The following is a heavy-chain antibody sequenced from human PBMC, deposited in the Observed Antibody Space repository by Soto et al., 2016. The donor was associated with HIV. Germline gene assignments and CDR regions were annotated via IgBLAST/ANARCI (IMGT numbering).Heavy chain of an antibody. J-gene: IGHJ4*02. CDR1: GFTVSSNY. D-gene: IGHD3-22*01. CDR2: IYSGGST. Sequence: EVQLVESGGGLVQPGGSLRLSCAASGFTVSSNYMSWVRQAPGKGLEWVSVIYSGGSTYYADSVKGRFTISRDNSKNTLYLQMNSLRAEDTAVYYCARTFYYDSSGYYWGQGTLVTVSS. CDR3: ARTFYYDSSGYY. V-gene: IGHV3-66*01.